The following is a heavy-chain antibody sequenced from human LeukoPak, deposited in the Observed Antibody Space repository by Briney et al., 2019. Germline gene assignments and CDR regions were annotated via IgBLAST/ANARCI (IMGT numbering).Heavy chain of an antibody. CDR2: IYYSGST. CDR3: ARDSTSAGHAFDI. J-gene: IGHJ3*02. CDR1: GDSIRSSSYY. Sequence: SETLSLTCIVSGDSIRSSSYYWGWLRQPPGKGLEWIGSIYYSGSTYYNPSLKSRVTISVDTSKNQFSLKLSSVTAADTAVYYCARDSTSAGHAFDIWGQGTMVTVSS. V-gene: IGHV4-39*07.